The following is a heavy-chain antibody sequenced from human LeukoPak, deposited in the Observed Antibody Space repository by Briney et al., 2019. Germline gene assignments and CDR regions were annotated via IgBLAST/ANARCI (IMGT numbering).Heavy chain of an antibody. CDR1: GGTFSSYA. CDR2: IIPIFGTA. CDR3: AREYYGSEYAFDI. V-gene: IGHV1-69*05. J-gene: IGHJ3*02. D-gene: IGHD3-10*01. Sequence: SVKVSRKASGGTFSSYAISWVRQAPGQGLEWMGRIIPIFGTANYAQKFQGRVTITTDESTSTAYMELSSLRSEDTAVYYCAREYYGSEYAFDIWGQGTMVTVSS.